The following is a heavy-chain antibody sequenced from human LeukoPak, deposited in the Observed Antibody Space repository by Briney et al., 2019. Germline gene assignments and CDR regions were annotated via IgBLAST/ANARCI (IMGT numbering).Heavy chain of an antibody. Sequence: GGSLRLSCAASGFTFSSYAMSWVRQAPGKGLEWVSAISGSGGSTYYADSVKGRFTISRNNSKNTLYLQMNSLRAEDTAVYYCAKQRAYCGGDCLKIHWFDPWGQGTLVTVSS. CDR1: GFTFSSYA. CDR2: ISGSGGST. CDR3: AKQRAYCGGDCLKIHWFDP. V-gene: IGHV3-23*01. J-gene: IGHJ5*02. D-gene: IGHD2-21*02.